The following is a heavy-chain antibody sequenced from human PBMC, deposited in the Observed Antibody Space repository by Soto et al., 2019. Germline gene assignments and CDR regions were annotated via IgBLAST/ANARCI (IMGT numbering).Heavy chain of an antibody. V-gene: IGHV4-34*01. CDR3: ARDRCVSYSSGCQPLGY. CDR1: GGSFSGYY. D-gene: IGHD6-19*01. CDR2: INHSGST. J-gene: IGHJ4*02. Sequence: SETLSLTCAVYGGSFSGYYWSWIRQPPGKGLEWIGEINHSGSTNYNPSLKSRVTISVDTSKNQFSLKLSSVTAADTAVYYCARDRCVSYSSGCQPLGYWGQGTLVTVSS.